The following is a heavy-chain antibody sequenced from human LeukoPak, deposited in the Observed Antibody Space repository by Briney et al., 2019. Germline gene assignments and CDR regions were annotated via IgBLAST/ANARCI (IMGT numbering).Heavy chain of an antibody. Sequence: ASVKVSCKASGYTFTSYDINWVRQATGQGLEWMGWMNPNSGNTGYAQKFQGRVTITRNTSISTAYMELSSLGSEDTAVYYCARVIVGSYAFDIWGQGTMVTVSS. J-gene: IGHJ3*02. CDR1: GYTFTSYD. D-gene: IGHD3-22*01. V-gene: IGHV1-8*03. CDR2: MNPNSGNT. CDR3: ARVIVGSYAFDI.